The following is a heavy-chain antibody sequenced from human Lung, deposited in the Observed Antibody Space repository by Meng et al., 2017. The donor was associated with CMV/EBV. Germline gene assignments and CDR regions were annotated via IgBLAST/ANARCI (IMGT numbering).Heavy chain of an antibody. J-gene: IGHJ4*02. CDR2: MNPNSGNT. D-gene: IGHD4-23*01. V-gene: IGHV1-8*03. Sequence: SVXVSSXASGYTFTSYDINWVRQATGPGLEWMGWMNPNSGNTGYAQKIQGRVTFTRDTSIGTAYMELSSLRSEDTAMYYCAREDDVGGHSRYWGQGTLVTVSS. CDR1: GYTFTSYD. CDR3: AREDDVGGHSRY.